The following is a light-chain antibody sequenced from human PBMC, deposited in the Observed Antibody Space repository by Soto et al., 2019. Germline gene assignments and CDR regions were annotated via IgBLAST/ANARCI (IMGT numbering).Light chain of an antibody. J-gene: IGLJ1*01. CDR2: ELN. CDR3: SSYAGSNTYV. Sequence: QSALTQPPSASGSPGQSVTISCTGTSSDVGGYNFVSWYQQHPGKAPKLIIYELNKRPSGVPDRFSGSKSGNMASLTVSGLRAEDEADYYCSSYAGSNTYVFGTGTKVTVL. V-gene: IGLV2-8*01. CDR1: SSDVGGYNF.